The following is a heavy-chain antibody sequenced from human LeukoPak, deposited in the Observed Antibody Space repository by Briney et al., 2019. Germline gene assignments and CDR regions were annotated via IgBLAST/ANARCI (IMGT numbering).Heavy chain of an antibody. D-gene: IGHD7-27*01. CDR1: GGSISSSSYY. V-gene: IGHV4-39*01. Sequence: SETLSLTCTVSGGSISSSSYYWGWIRQPPGKGLEWIGNNYYSGSTYHNASLKRRDTISVDTSKNQFSLKLISVTAADTAVYYCACPPFDWGYFDYWGQGTLVTVSS. CDR3: ACPPFDWGYFDY. J-gene: IGHJ4*02. CDR2: NYYSGST.